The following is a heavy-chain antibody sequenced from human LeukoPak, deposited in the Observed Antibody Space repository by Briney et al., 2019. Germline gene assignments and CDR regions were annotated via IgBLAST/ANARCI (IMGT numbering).Heavy chain of an antibody. J-gene: IGHJ6*02. D-gene: IGHD1-1*01. V-gene: IGHV3-30-3*01. CDR2: ISYDGSNK. Sequence: AGGSLRLSCAASGFTFSSYAMHWVRQAPGKGLEWVAVISYDGSNKYNADSVKGRFTISRDNSKNTLYLQMNSLRAEDTAVYYCARYDARYGMDVWGQGTTVTVSS. CDR1: GFTFSSYA. CDR3: ARYDARYGMDV.